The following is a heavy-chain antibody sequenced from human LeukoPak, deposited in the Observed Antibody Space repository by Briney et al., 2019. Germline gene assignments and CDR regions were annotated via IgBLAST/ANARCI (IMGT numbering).Heavy chain of an antibody. Sequence: GASVKVSCKASGYTFTGYYMHWLRQAPGQGLEWMGWINPNSGGTNYAQKFQGRVTMTRDTSISTAYMELSGLRSDDTAVYYCARDLKVVPRTSLGYWGQGTLVTVSS. D-gene: IGHD2-2*01. J-gene: IGHJ4*02. CDR1: GYTFTGYY. V-gene: IGHV1-2*02. CDR3: ARDLKVVPRTSLGY. CDR2: INPNSGGT.